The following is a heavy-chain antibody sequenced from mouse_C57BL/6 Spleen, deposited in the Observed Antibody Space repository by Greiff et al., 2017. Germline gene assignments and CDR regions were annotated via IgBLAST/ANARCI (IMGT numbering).Heavy chain of an antibody. J-gene: IGHJ2*01. CDR2: IYPRDGST. V-gene: IGHV1-78*01. Sequence: VQLQESDAELVKPGASVKISCKASSYTFTDHTIHWMKQRPEQGLEWIGYIYPRDGSTKYNEKFKGKATLTADKSSSTAYMQLNSLTSEDSAVYFCARAYYGKYFDYWGQGTTLTVSS. CDR1: SYTFTDHT. CDR3: ARAYYGKYFDY. D-gene: IGHD2-10*01.